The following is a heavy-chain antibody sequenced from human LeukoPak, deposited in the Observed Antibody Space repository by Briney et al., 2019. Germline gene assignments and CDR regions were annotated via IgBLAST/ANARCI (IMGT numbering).Heavy chain of an antibody. V-gene: IGHV3-21*04. Sequence: GGSLRLSCAASGFTFSSSAMSWVRQAPGKGLEWVSSISSSSDYIYYADSVKGRFTISRDNAKNSLYLQMKSLRAEDTAVYYCARSLGYYGSGSYYIGPGAFDIWGQGTMVTVSS. CDR3: ARSLGYYGSGSYYIGPGAFDI. CDR2: ISSSSDYI. D-gene: IGHD3-10*01. CDR1: GFTFSSSA. J-gene: IGHJ3*02.